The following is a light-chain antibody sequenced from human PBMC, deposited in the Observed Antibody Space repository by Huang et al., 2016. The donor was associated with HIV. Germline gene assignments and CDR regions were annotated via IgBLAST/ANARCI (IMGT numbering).Light chain of an antibody. CDR2: GSS. V-gene: IGKV3-15*01. J-gene: IGKJ4*01. Sequence: EIVMTQSPATLSVSPGARVTLSCRASQSVSIDLAWYQQKPGQAPRLVIYGSSTRATGIPTRFSGSGSGKEFTLTISSLQSEDFAVYYCQQYNNWPPLTFGGGTKVEIK. CDR3: QQYNNWPPLT. CDR1: QSVSID.